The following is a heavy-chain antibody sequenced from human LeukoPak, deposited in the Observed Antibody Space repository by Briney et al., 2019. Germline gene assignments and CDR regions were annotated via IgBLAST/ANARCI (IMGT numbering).Heavy chain of an antibody. CDR2: IKQDGSEK. CDR1: GFTFSSYS. Sequence: GGSLRLSCAASGFTFSSYSMNWVRQAPGKGLEWVANIKQDGSEKYYVDSVKGRFTISRDNAKNSLYLQMNSLRAEDTAVYYCARDLAPDSYYYYYYMDVWGKGTTVTVSS. V-gene: IGHV3-7*01. J-gene: IGHJ6*03. D-gene: IGHD3-22*01. CDR3: ARDLAPDSYYYYYYMDV.